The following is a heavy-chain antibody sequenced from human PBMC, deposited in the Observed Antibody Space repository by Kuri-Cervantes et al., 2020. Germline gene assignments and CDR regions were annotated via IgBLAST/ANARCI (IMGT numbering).Heavy chain of an antibody. Sequence: GGSLRLSCAASGFTFSSYAMHWVRQAPGKGLEWVAVISYDGSNKYYADSVKGRLTISRDNSKNTLYLQMNSLRAEDTAVYYCARDDAVAGQGGYYYYYGMDVWGQGTTVTVSS. CDR2: ISYDGSNK. J-gene: IGHJ6*02. CDR1: GFTFSSYA. CDR3: ARDDAVAGQGGYYYYYGMDV. V-gene: IGHV3-30-3*01. D-gene: IGHD4-23*01.